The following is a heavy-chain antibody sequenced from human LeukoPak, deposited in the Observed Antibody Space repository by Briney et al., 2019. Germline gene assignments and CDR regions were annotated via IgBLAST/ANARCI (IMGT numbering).Heavy chain of an antibody. D-gene: IGHD3-10*02. Sequence: PGGSLRLSWAASGFTFSSYEMNWFRQAPGKGLEGVSYISSSGSTIYYADSVKGRFTISRDNAKNSLYLQMNSLSAEDTAVYYCAELGITMIGGVWGKGTTVTISS. CDR2: ISSSGSTI. CDR3: AELGITMIGGV. V-gene: IGHV3-48*03. CDR1: GFTFSSYE. J-gene: IGHJ6*04.